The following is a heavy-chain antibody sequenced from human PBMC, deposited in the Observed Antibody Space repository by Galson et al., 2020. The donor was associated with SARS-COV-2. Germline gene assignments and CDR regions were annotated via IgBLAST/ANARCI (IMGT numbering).Heavy chain of an antibody. V-gene: IGHV1-2*02. Sequence: GASVKVSCKTSGYIFTGYYIHWVRQAPGQGLQWVGWINPNSGATNYAQKFQGRVTMARDTSIRTAYMELSSLRSDDTAVYFCARDLVSTIGDFDYWGQGTLVSVSS. CDR2: INPNSGAT. CDR3: ARDLVSTIGDFDY. J-gene: IGHJ4*02. D-gene: IGHD5-12*01. CDR1: GYIFTGYY.